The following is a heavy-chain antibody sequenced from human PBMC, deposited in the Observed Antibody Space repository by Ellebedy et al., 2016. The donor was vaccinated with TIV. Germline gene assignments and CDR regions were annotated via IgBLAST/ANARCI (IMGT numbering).Heavy chain of an antibody. CDR2: INSDGSST. CDR1: GFTFSSYW. Sequence: GESLKISCAASGFTFSSYWMHWVRQAPGKGLVWVSRINSDGSSTSYADSVKGRFTISSDNAKNTLYLQMNSLRAEDTAVYYCARDHQLQRWLQLAIYYYYYGMDVWGQGTTVTVSS. D-gene: IGHD5-24*01. CDR3: ARDHQLQRWLQLAIYYYYYGMDV. J-gene: IGHJ6*02. V-gene: IGHV3-74*01.